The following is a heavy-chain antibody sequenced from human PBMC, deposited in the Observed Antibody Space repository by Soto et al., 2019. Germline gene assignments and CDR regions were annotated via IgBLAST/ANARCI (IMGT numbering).Heavy chain of an antibody. CDR3: AKDPPWTVGPLAMDV. V-gene: IGHV3-23*01. D-gene: IGHD1-26*01. Sequence: GSLRLSCVASGFAFSTHAMSWVRQAPGKGLEWVSTFSGSGGNIYYAESVKGRLTISRDDSKNTLYLQMNSLRVEDTAVYYCAKDPPWTVGPLAMDVWGQGTTVTVSS. CDR2: FSGSGGNI. CDR1: GFAFSTHA. J-gene: IGHJ6*02.